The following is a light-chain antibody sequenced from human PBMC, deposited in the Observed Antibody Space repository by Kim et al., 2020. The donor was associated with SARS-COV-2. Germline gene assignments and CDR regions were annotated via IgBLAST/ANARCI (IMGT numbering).Light chain of an antibody. J-gene: IGLJ2*01. CDR3: NSRDSSGNHLV. CDR1: SLRSYY. V-gene: IGLV3-19*01. CDR2: GKN. Sequence: SSELTQDPAVSVALGQTVRITCQGDSLRSYYANWYQQKPGQAPVLVISGKNNRPSGNPDRFSGSSSGNTASLTITGAQAEDEAVYYCNSRDSSGNHLVFGGGTQLTVL.